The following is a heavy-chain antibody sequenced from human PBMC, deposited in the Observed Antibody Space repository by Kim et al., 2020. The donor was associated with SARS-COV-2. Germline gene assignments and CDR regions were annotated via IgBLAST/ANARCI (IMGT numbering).Heavy chain of an antibody. Sequence: GGSLRLSCAASGFTFSSYSMNWVRQAPGKGLEWVSSISSSSSYIYYADSVKGRFTISRDNAKNSLYLQMNSLRAEDTAVYYCARDPPSTVVTPYLGYWGQGTLVTVSS. CDR2: ISSSSSYI. V-gene: IGHV3-21*01. D-gene: IGHD2-21*02. CDR3: ARDPPSTVVTPYLGY. CDR1: GFTFSSYS. J-gene: IGHJ4*02.